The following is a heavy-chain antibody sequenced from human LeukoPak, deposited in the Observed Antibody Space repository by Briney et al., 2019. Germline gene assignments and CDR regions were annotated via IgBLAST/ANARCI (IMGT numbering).Heavy chain of an antibody. J-gene: IGHJ5*02. CDR1: GGSISSSSYY. Sequence: SEALSLTCTVSGGSISSSSYYWGWIRQPPGKGLEWIGSIYYSGSTYYNPSLKSRVTISVDTSKNQFSLKLSSVTAADTAVYYCARPYYYGSGSYYYRWGQGTLVTVSS. CDR3: ARPYYYGSGSYYYR. V-gene: IGHV4-39*07. CDR2: IYYSGST. D-gene: IGHD3-10*01.